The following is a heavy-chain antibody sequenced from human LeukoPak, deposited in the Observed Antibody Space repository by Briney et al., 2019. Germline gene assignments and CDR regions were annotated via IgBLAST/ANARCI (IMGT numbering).Heavy chain of an antibody. J-gene: IGHJ3*02. V-gene: IGHV3-30-3*01. Sequence: GGSLRLSCAASGFTFSSYEMNWVRQAPGKGLEWVAIISFDGTNKYHADSVKGRFTISRDNSKNTLFLQMSSPRPEDTALYYCARDRSFFDAFDIWGQGTTVTVSS. CDR3: ARDRSFFDAFDI. D-gene: IGHD6-13*01. CDR2: ISFDGTNK. CDR1: GFTFSSYE.